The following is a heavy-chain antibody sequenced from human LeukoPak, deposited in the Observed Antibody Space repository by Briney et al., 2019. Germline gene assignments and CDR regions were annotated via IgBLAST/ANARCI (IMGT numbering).Heavy chain of an antibody. D-gene: IGHD3-3*02. V-gene: IGHV5-51*01. Sequence: GNSLKNSCKGSGYSFTKYWIGWGRQMPGKSLGWMGIIYPGDSDTRYSPSFQGQVTISADKSISTAYLQWSSLKASDTAMYYCARPLGPGAFNIWGQGTMVTVSS. CDR3: ARPLGPGAFNI. J-gene: IGHJ3*02. CDR1: GYSFTKYW. CDR2: IYPGDSDT.